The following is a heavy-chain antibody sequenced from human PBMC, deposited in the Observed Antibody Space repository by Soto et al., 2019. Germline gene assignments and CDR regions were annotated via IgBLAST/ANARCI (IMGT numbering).Heavy chain of an antibody. D-gene: IGHD3-16*02. Sequence: SETLSLTCVVSGGSVTSGGHSWSWIRQAPGRGLEWVGSIYQSKSAYYNPSLRSRVAISVDRSNNQVSLRMTSVTAADTAIYYCARGDTRLGELSHDYWGQGTLVTVS. CDR3: ARGDTRLGELSHDY. CDR2: IYQSKSA. J-gene: IGHJ4*02. V-gene: IGHV4-30-2*01. CDR1: GGSVTSGGHS.